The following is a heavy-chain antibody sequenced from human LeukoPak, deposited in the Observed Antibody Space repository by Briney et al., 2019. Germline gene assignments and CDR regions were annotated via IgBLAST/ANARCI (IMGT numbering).Heavy chain of an antibody. CDR3: AREDPPNYGAYSFHY. CDR2: IKQDGTEK. CDR1: GFTLSSYW. J-gene: IGHJ4*01. Sequence: GGSLEPPRAASGFTLSSYWMSWVRQAPGKGPKWVANIKQDGTEKFYVDSVKGRFTISRDNAKNSLYLQMNTLRAEDTAVYYCAREDPPNYGAYSFHYWGQGCLATVSS. V-gene: IGHV3-7*01. D-gene: IGHD4-17*01.